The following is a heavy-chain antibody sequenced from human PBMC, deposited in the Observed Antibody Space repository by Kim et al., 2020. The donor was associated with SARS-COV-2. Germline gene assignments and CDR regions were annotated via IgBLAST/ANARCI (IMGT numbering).Heavy chain of an antibody. V-gene: IGHV7-4-1*02. CDR3: ARWDGALTYYDFWSGYYQVGGMDV. CDR1: GYTFTSYA. D-gene: IGHD3-3*01. Sequence: ASVKVSCKASGYTFTSYAMNWVRQAPGQGLEWMGWINTNTGNPTYAQGFTGRFVFSLDTSVSTAYLQISSLKAEDTAVYYCARWDGALTYYDFWSGYYQVGGMDVWGQGTTVTVSS. J-gene: IGHJ6*02. CDR2: INTNTGNP.